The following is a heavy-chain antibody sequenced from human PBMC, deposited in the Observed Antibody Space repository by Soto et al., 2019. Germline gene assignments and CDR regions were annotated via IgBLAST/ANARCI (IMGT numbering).Heavy chain of an antibody. CDR2: IYYSGST. D-gene: IGHD4-17*01. Sequence: QVQLQESGPGLVKPSQTLSLTCTVSGGSISSGGYYWSWIRQHPGKVLEWIGYIYYSGSTYDNPFLKSLVTISVDTSKNQFSLKLSSVTAADTAVYYCARGVTYGDYVDKGYYYYNGMDVWGQGTTVTVSS. J-gene: IGHJ6*02. CDR1: GGSISSGGYY. V-gene: IGHV4-31*01. CDR3: ARGVTYGDYVDKGYYYYNGMDV.